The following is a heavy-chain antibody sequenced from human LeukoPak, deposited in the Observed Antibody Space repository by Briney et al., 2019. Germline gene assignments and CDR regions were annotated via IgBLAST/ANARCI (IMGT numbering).Heavy chain of an antibody. J-gene: IGHJ4*02. V-gene: IGHV3-15*01. CDR2: IKSKADGGTT. CDR1: GFTFSSYW. CDR3: AAFSKGF. Sequence: GGSLRLSCAASGFTFSSYWMSWVRQAPGKGLEWVGRIKSKADGGTTDYAAPVKGRFSISGDDSKNTVYLQMDSLEAEDTAVYYCAAFSKGFWGQGTLVTVSS.